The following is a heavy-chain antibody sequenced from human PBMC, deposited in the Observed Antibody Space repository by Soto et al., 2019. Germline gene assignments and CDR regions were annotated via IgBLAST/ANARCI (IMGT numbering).Heavy chain of an antibody. V-gene: IGHV4-30-2*03. CDR2: IYHSGST. CDR3: AGDYYDSSAYYSSNWFDP. CDR1: GGSISSGGYS. J-gene: IGHJ5*02. Sequence: TSETLSLTCAVSGGSISSGGYSWSWIRQPPGKGLEWIGHIYHSGSTYYNPSLKSRLTISVDTSKNHFSLKLTSVTAADTAVYYCAGDYYDSSAYYSSNWFDPWGQGTLVTVSS. D-gene: IGHD3-22*01.